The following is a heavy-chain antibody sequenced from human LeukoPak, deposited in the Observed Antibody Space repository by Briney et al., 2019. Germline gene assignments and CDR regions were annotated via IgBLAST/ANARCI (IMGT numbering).Heavy chain of an antibody. D-gene: IGHD2/OR15-2a*01. CDR3: ARSYQRSAFYYDP. CDR1: GFTVTDYY. CDR2: ISSSGLNI. Sequence: GSLRLSCAASGFTVTDYYMTWIRQAPGKGLEWISYISSSGLNIYYADSVKGRFTISRDNAENAIYLQMHSLRAEGTAIYYCARSYQRSAFYYDPWDQGTLVSVSS. V-gene: IGHV3-11*01. J-gene: IGHJ5*02.